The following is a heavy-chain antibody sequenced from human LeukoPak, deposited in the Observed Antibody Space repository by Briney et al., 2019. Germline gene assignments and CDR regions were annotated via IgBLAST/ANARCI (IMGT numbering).Heavy chain of an antibody. CDR3: AKGITYYYGSGTPGGSEY. D-gene: IGHD3-10*01. Sequence: SETLSLTCAVYGGSFSGYYWSWIRQPPGKGLEWIGEINHSGSTNYNPSLKSRVTISVDTSKNQFSLKLSSVTAADTAVYYCAKGITYYYGSGTPGGSEYWGQGTLVTVSS. CDR2: INHSGST. J-gene: IGHJ4*02. V-gene: IGHV4-34*01. CDR1: GGSFSGYY.